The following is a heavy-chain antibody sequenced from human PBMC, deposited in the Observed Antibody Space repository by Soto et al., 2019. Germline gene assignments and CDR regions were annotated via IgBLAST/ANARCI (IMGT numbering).Heavy chain of an antibody. D-gene: IGHD6-25*01. J-gene: IGHJ6*02. CDR2: IFPGDSDI. CDR3: ERRSAAYRLDG. V-gene: IGHV5-51*01. Sequence: PXESLKISCKAFGYTFTNYWIGWVRQMPGKGLEWMGIIFPGDSDIRYNPSFQGQVTISADKSITTAYLHWRRLKASDTAIYSFERRSAAYRLDGWGQGNTGTV. CDR1: GYTFTNYW.